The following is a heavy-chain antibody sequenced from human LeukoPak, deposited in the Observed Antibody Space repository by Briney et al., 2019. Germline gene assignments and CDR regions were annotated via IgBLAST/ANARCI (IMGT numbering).Heavy chain of an antibody. V-gene: IGHV3-30*03. CDR1: GFTFSSYG. CDR3: ARNEESYYFDY. D-gene: IGHD1-1*01. CDR2: ISYDGSNK. J-gene: IGHJ4*02. Sequence: PGRSLRLSCAASGFTFSSYGMHWVRQAPGKGLEWVAVISYDGSNKYYADSVKGRLTISRDNSKNTLYLQMNSLRAEDTAVYYCARNEESYYFDYWGQGTLVTVSS.